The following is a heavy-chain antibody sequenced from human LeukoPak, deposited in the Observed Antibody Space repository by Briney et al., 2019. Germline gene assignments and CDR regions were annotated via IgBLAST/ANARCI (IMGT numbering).Heavy chain of an antibody. CDR3: AREVAVGYCSSTTCYADGH. J-gene: IGHJ4*02. D-gene: IGHD2-2*01. V-gene: IGHV3-74*01. Sequence: AGGSLRLSCAASGFSLSNYWMHWVRQAPGKGLVWVSRILSDGTTTGYADSVEGRFTISRDTAKNTLYLQMNSLRVDDTAIYYCAREVAVGYCSSTTCYADGHWGQGTLATVSS. CDR2: ILSDGTTT. CDR1: GFSLSNYW.